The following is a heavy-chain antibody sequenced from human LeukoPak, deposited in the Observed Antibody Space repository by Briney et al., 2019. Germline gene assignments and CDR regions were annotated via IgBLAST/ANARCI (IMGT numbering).Heavy chain of an antibody. Sequence: ASVKVSCKASGYTFTSYGISWVRQAPGQGLAWMGWISAYNGNTNYAQKFQDRVTMTTDTPTSTAYMELRSLRSDDTAVYYCARDFVDTVMVVDYWGQGTLVTVSS. V-gene: IGHV1-18*01. CDR3: ARDFVDTVMVVDY. CDR1: GYTFTSYG. CDR2: ISAYNGNT. D-gene: IGHD5-18*01. J-gene: IGHJ4*02.